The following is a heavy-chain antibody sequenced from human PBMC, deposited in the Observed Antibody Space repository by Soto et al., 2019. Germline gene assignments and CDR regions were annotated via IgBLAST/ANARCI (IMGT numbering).Heavy chain of an antibody. J-gene: IGHJ4*02. CDR2: ISGSGGST. D-gene: IGHD3-16*02. V-gene: IGHV3-23*01. CDR3: AKDSAITFGGVIVPDYFDY. CDR1: GFTFSSYA. Sequence: GGSLRLSCAASGFTFSSYAMSWVRQAPGKGLEWVSAISGSGGSTYYADSVKGRFTISRDNSKNTLYLQMNSLRAEDTAVYYCAKDSAITFGGVIVPDYFDYWGQGTLVTVSS.